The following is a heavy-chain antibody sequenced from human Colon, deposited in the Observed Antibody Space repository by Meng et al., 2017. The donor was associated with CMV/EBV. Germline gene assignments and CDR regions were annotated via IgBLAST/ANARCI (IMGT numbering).Heavy chain of an antibody. V-gene: IGHV1-18*01. CDR2: ISIFNGRT. J-gene: IGHJ4*02. CDR1: GYTFTSYG. CDR3: ARVGDIVVAPAAPLDY. D-gene: IGHD2-2*01. Sequence: ASVKVSCKASGYTFTSYGISWVRQAPGQGLEWMGWISIFNGRTNYAQKFQGRVTMTSDMSTRTAYLELRGLRSGDTAVYYCARVGDIVVAPAAPLDYWGQGTLVTVSS.